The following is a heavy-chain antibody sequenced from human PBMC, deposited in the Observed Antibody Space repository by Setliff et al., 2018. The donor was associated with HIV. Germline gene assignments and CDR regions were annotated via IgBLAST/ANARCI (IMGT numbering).Heavy chain of an antibody. J-gene: IGHJ2*01. CDR3: AREYSSSSANWYFDL. Sequence: SETLSLTCAVSGYSISSGYYWGWIRQTPGKGLEWIGRTYTSENTNYNPSFKSRVTISVDVSKNQFYLKLSSVTAADTAVYYCAREYSSSSANWYFDLWGRGTLVTVSS. V-gene: IGHV4-38-2*02. D-gene: IGHD6-6*01. CDR1: GYSISSGYY. CDR2: TYTSENT.